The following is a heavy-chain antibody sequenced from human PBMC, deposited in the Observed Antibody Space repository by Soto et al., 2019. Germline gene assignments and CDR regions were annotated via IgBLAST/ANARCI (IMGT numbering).Heavy chain of an antibody. Sequence: QVQLVESGGGVVQPGRSLRLSCAASGFTFSSYGMHWVRQAPGKGLEWVAVIWYDGSNKYNADSVKGRFTISRDNSKNTLYLQMNSLRAEDTAVYYCASSLYCGGDCYSPFDYWGQGTLVTVSS. CDR1: GFTFSSYG. CDR2: IWYDGSNK. CDR3: ASSLYCGGDCYSPFDY. J-gene: IGHJ4*02. V-gene: IGHV3-33*01. D-gene: IGHD2-21*02.